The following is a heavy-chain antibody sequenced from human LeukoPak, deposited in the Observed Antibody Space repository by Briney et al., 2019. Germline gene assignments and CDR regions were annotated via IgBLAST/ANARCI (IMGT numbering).Heavy chain of an antibody. CDR1: GFTFSSYE. CDR3: AADVVVVAASGAFDI. CDR2: IYSGGST. D-gene: IGHD2-15*01. V-gene: IGHV3-53*01. J-gene: IGHJ3*02. Sequence: GGSLRLSCAASGFTFSSYEMNWVRQAPGKGLEWVSVIYSGGSTYYADSVKGRFTISRDNSKNTLYLQMNSLRAEDTAVYYCAADVVVVAASGAFDIWGQGTMVTVSS.